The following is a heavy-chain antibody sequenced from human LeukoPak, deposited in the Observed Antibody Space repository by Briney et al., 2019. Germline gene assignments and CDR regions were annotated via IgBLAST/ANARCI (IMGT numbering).Heavy chain of an antibody. CDR2: IYTSGSN. Sequence: PSETLSFTCTVSSGSISTSNYYGGWIRQPAGKGLEWIGRIYTSGSNNSNPSLKSRVTMSIDTSKNQFSLKLSSVTAADTAVYYCARGRGYSDSPTRALYYSMDAWGKGTTVIISS. CDR1: SGSISTSNYY. CDR3: ARGRGYSDSPTRALYYSMDA. J-gene: IGHJ6*03. D-gene: IGHD5-12*01. V-gene: IGHV4-61*02.